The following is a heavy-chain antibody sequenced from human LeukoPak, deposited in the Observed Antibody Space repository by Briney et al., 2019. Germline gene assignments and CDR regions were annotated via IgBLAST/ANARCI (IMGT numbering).Heavy chain of an antibody. Sequence: GGSLRLSCAASGFTFDDYGMSWVRQAPGKGLEWVSGINWNGGSTGYADSVKGRFTISRDNAKTSLYLQMNSLRAEDTAVYYCARDLLYGSGNFDYWGQGTLVTVSS. CDR1: GFTFDDYG. V-gene: IGHV3-20*04. CDR2: INWNGGST. CDR3: ARDLLYGSGNFDY. J-gene: IGHJ4*02. D-gene: IGHD3-10*01.